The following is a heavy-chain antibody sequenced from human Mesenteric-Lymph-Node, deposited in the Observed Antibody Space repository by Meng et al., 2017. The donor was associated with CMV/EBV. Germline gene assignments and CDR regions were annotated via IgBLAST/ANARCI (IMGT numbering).Heavy chain of an antibody. J-gene: IGHJ4*02. Sequence: SGGYYWSWIRQHPGKGLEWIGYIYYSGSTYYNPSLKSRVTISVDTSKNQFSLKLSSVTAADTAVNYCARDHGSRYCSGGSCQGIDYWGQGTLVTVSS. CDR2: IYYSGST. CDR3: ARDHGSRYCSGGSCQGIDY. CDR1: SGGYY. D-gene: IGHD2-15*01. V-gene: IGHV4-31*02.